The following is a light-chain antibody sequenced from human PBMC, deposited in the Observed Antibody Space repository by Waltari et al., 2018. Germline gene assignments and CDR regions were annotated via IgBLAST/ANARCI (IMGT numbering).Light chain of an antibody. Sequence: EIVLTQSPGTLSLSPGERATLSCRASQSLANNYLAWYQRKPGQAPGLLIYAASNRASGIPDRFSGSGSGTDFTLTISRLEPEDFAIYYCQQYGTSPPWTFGQGTKVEIK. J-gene: IGKJ1*01. CDR2: AAS. V-gene: IGKV3-20*01. CDR3: QQYGTSPPWT. CDR1: QSLANNY.